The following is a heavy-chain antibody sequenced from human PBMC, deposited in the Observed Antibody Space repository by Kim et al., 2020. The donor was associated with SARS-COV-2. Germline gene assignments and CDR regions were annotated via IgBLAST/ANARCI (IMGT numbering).Heavy chain of an antibody. CDR3: ARGGLTTVTTGDY. V-gene: IGHV4-31*02. Sequence: SNPAHKSRVTISLDTSKNQFSLKLTSGTAADTAVYYCARGGLTTVTTGDYWGQGTLVTVSS. D-gene: IGHD4-17*01. J-gene: IGHJ4*02.